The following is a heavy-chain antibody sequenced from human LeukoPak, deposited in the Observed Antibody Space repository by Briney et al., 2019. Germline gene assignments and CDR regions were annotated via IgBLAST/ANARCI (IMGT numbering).Heavy chain of an antibody. J-gene: IGHJ5*02. CDR3: ARDHTVKIAAAGTDFWFDP. Sequence: SQTLSLTYAISGDSVSSNSAAWNWIRQSPSRGLEWLGRTYYRSKWYNDYAVSVKSRITINPDTSKNQFSLQLNSVTPEDTAVYYCARDHTVKIAAAGTDFWFDPWGEGTLVTVSS. D-gene: IGHD6-13*01. CDR2: TYYRSKWYN. V-gene: IGHV6-1*01. CDR1: GDSVSSNSAA.